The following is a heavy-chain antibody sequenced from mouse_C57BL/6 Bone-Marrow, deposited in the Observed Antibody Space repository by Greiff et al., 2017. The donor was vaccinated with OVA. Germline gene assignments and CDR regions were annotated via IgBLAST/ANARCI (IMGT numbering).Heavy chain of an antibody. D-gene: IGHD2-2*01. CDR2: IYPRSGNT. Sequence: VQLQESGAELARPGASVKLSCKASGYTFTSYGISWVKQRTGQGLEWIGEIYPRSGNTYYNEKFKGKATLTADKSSSTAYMELRSLTSEDSAVYFCARLGLLWLRDYWGQGTTLTVSS. V-gene: IGHV1-81*01. J-gene: IGHJ2*01. CDR3: ARLGLLWLRDY. CDR1: GYTFTSYG.